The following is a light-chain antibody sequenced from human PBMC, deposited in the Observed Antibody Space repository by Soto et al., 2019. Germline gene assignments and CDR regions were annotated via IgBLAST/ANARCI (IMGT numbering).Light chain of an antibody. Sequence: MMMTQSPATLSVSPGERVTLSCRTSHSVNSHVAWYQQKPGQAPRLLVYGASTKATDMPGRFSGRGSGTEFTLTINNLQSEDFAVYYCQQYRNWPRTFGQGTKV. J-gene: IGKJ1*01. CDR1: HSVNSH. V-gene: IGKV3-15*01. CDR3: QQYRNWPRT. CDR2: GAS.